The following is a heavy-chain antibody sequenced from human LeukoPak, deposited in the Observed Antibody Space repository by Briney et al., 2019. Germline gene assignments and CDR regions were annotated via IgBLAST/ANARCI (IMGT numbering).Heavy chain of an antibody. J-gene: IGHJ4*02. Sequence: SGGSLRLSCAASGFTFSSYGMHWVRQAPGKGLEWVAFIRYDGSNKYYADSVKGRFTISRDNSKNTLYLQMNSLRAEDTAVYYCAKSVRTHSNYGWYFDYWGQGTLVTVFS. D-gene: IGHD4-11*01. CDR1: GFTFSSYG. CDR2: IRYDGSNK. CDR3: AKSVRTHSNYGWYFDY. V-gene: IGHV3-30*02.